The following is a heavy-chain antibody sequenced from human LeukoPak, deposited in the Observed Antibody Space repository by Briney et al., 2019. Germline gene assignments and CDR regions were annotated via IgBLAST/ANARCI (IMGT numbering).Heavy chain of an antibody. CDR3: AKGPSSGWYRY. J-gene: IGHJ4*02. CDR1: GFTFSSYA. Sequence: RESLRLSCAASGFTFSSYAMSWVRQAPGKGLEWVSAISGSGGSTYYADSVKGRFTISRDNSKNTLYLQMNSLRAEDTAVYYCAKGPSSGWYRYWGQGTLVTVSS. CDR2: ISGSGGST. D-gene: IGHD6-19*01. V-gene: IGHV3-23*01.